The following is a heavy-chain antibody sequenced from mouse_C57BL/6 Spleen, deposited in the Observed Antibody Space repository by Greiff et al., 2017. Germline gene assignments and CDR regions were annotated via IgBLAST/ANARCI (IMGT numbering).Heavy chain of an antibody. D-gene: IGHD1-1*01. J-gene: IGHJ2*01. Sequence: QVQLQQPGAELVKPGASVKLSCKASGYTFTSYWMHWVKQRPGQGLEWIGMIHPNSGSTNYNEKFKSKATLTVDKSSSTAYMQLSSLTSEDSAVYYCASYYGSSYVDDWGQGTTRTVSS. CDR3: ASYYGSSYVDD. CDR1: GYTFTSYW. CDR2: IHPNSGST. V-gene: IGHV1-64*01.